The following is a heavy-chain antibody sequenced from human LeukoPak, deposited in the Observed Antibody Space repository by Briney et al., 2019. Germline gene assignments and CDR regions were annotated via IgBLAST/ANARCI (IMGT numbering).Heavy chain of an antibody. V-gene: IGHV3-48*01. D-gene: IGHD3-3*01. Sequence: GGSLRLSCAASGFTFSSYSMNWVRQAPGKGLEWVSYISSNSSTIYYADSVKGRFTISRDNAKNSLYLQMNSLRAEDTAVYYCARPYYDFWSGYSTLAYWGQGTLVTVSS. CDR2: ISSNSSTI. CDR1: GFTFSSYS. J-gene: IGHJ4*02. CDR3: ARPYYDFWSGYSTLAY.